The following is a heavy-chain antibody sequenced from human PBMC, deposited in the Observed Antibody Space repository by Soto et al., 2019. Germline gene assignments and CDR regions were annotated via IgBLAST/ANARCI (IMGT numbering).Heavy chain of an antibody. V-gene: IGHV5-51*01. CDR1: GYSFSTHW. J-gene: IGHJ4*02. Sequence: GESLKISWKGSGYSFSTHWVGRVRQMPGKGLEWMGIIYPGDSDARYSPSFKGQVTISVDESTTTAFLQWSSLKASDTAMYFCARSQFDYVWGTSGYFDSWGQGTLVTVS. CDR3: ARSQFDYVWGTSGYFDS. D-gene: IGHD3-16*01. CDR2: IYPGDSDA.